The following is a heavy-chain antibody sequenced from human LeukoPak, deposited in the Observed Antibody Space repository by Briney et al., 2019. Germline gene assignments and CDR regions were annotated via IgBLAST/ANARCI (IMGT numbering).Heavy chain of an antibody. CDR1: GYTYTSYG. CDR3: ARDRIGQWLAKYYYYYYGMDV. J-gene: IGHJ6*02. CDR2: ISAYNGNT. D-gene: IGHD6-19*01. V-gene: IGHV1-18*01. Sequence: AAVKVSCKASGYTYTSYGISWVRQAPGQGLEWMGWISAYNGNTNYAQKLQGRVTMTTGTSTSTAYMELRSLRSDDTAVYYCARDRIGQWLAKYYYYYYGMDVWGQVTTVTVSS.